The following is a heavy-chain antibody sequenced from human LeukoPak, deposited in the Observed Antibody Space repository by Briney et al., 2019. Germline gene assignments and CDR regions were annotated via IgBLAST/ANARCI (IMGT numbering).Heavy chain of an antibody. CDR3: ARDQTKWEPLRRRDYYYMDV. J-gene: IGHJ6*03. Sequence: GGSLRLSCAASGFTFSNYAMNWVRQAPGKGLEWVSSISTSSTYIYYADSLKGRFTISRDNAKNSLYLQMNSLRAEDTAVYYCARDQTKWEPLRRRDYYYMDVWGKGTTVTVSS. CDR1: GFTFSNYA. V-gene: IGHV3-21*01. CDR2: ISTSSTYI. D-gene: IGHD1-26*01.